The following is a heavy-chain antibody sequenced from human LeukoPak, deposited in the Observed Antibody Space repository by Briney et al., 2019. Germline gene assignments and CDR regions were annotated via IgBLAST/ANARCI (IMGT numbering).Heavy chain of an antibody. J-gene: IGHJ4*02. Sequence: GGSLRLSCAAPGFMFHDYAIHWVRQAPGKGLEWVSLISGDGGSTFYADSVKGRFTIFRDNSKNSLYLQMNSLRSDDTALYYCARESESSGWYDYWGQGTLVTVSS. V-gene: IGHV3-43*02. CDR2: ISGDGGST. CDR1: GFMFHDYA. D-gene: IGHD6-19*01. CDR3: ARESESSGWYDY.